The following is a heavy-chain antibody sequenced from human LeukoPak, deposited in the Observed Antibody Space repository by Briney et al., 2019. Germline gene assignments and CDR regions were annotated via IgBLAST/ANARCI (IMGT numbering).Heavy chain of an antibody. CDR1: GGSISSYY. D-gene: IGHD6-6*01. CDR3: ARDLGYSSSFDAFDI. V-gene: IGHV4-59*01. Sequence: SETLSLTCTVSGGSISSYYWSWIRQPPGKGLEWIGYIYYSGSTNYNPSLKSRVTISVDTSKNQFSLKLSSVTAADTAVYYCARDLGYSSSFDAFDIWGQGTMVTVSS. CDR2: IYYSGST. J-gene: IGHJ3*02.